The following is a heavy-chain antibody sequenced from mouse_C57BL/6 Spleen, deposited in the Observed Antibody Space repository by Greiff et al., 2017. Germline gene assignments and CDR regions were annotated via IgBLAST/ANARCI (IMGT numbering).Heavy chain of an antibody. V-gene: IGHV5-17*01. Sequence: EVKVVESGGGLVKPGGSLKLSCAASGFTFSDYGMHWVRQAPEKGLEWVAYISSGSSTLYYAATVKGRFTISRDNAKNTLFLQMTSLRSEDTAMYYCARLGSSYAMDYWGQGTSVTVSS. CDR1: GFTFSDYG. D-gene: IGHD1-1*01. J-gene: IGHJ4*01. CDR2: ISSGSSTL. CDR3: ARLGSSYAMDY.